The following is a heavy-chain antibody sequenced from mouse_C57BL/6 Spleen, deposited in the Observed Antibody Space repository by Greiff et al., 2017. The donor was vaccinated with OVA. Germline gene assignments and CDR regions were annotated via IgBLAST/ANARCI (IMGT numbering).Heavy chain of an antibody. CDR1: GYTFTSYW. D-gene: IGHD1-1*01. CDR2: IDPSDSYT. J-gene: IGHJ2*01. Sequence: QVQLQQPGAELVKPGASVKLSCKASGYTFTSYWMQWVKQRPGQGLEWIGEIDPSDSYTNYNQKFKGKATLTVDTSSSTAYMQLSSLTSEDSAVYYCARRALLRSFDYWGQGTTLTASS. V-gene: IGHV1-50*01. CDR3: ARRALLRSFDY.